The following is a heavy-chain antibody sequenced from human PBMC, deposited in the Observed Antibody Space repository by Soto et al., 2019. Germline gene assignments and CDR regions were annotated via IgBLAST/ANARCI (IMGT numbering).Heavy chain of an antibody. CDR1: GFTFSSYA. V-gene: IGHV3-23*01. CDR2: IGVSAGET. CDR3: VKDTPAWIKVWGYDY. Sequence: HPGGSMRLSCAASGFTFSSYAMCWVRQPPGRGLEWVSTIGVSAGETYYADSVKGRFTISRDNSKNTLSLQMNSLRAEDTAVYYCVKDTPAWIKVWGYDYWGQGTPVTVSS. D-gene: IGHD7-27*01. J-gene: IGHJ4*02.